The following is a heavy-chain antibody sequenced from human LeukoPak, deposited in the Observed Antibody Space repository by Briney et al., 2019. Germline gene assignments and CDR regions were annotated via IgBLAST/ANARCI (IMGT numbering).Heavy chain of an antibody. J-gene: IGHJ6*03. D-gene: IGHD4-11*01. CDR1: GFTFDDYT. CDR3: AKDGAVTTGYYYYYMDV. Sequence: GGSLRLSCAASGFTFDDYTMHWVRRAPGKGLEWVSLISWDGGSTYYADSVKGRFTISRDNSKNSLYLQMNSLRTEDTALYYCAKDGAVTTGYYYYYMDVWGKGTTVTVSS. CDR2: ISWDGGST. V-gene: IGHV3-43*01.